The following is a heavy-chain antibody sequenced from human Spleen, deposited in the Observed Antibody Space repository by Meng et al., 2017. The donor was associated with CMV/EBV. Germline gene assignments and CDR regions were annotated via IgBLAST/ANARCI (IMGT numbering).Heavy chain of an antibody. CDR1: GFTFSSYW. D-gene: IGHD3-3*01. CDR3: ARAVGTIFGVVRERLDY. J-gene: IGHJ4*02. Sequence: GESLKISCAASGFTFSSYWMSWVRQAPGKGLVWVSRINSDGSSTSYADSVKGRFTISRDNAKKTLYLQMNSLRAEDTAVYYCARAVGTIFGVVRERLDYWGQGTLVTVSS. V-gene: IGHV3-74*01. CDR2: INSDGSST.